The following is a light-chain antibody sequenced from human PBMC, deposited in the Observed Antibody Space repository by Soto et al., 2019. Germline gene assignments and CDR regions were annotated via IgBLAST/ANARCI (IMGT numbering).Light chain of an antibody. CDR2: SAS. J-gene: IGKJ1*01. V-gene: IGKV1-17*03. CDR3: LQSYTYPRT. Sequence: IHMTQSPAAVSASVGDRITITCRASQDIRNYLAWYQQRPGNVPKRLIFSASSLQSGVPSRFSGSGSGTEFTLTISSLQPEDLATYYCLQSYTYPRTFGQGTKVDIK. CDR1: QDIRNY.